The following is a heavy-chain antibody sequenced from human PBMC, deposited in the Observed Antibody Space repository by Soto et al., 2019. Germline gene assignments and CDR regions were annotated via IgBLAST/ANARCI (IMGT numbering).Heavy chain of an antibody. CDR3: ARDLSFYYDSTSGAGT. J-gene: IGHJ5*02. Sequence: GGSLRLSCAASGFTFSSYAMHWVRQAPGKGLEWVAVISYDGSNKYYADSVKGRFTISRDNSKNTLYLQMNSLRAEDTAVYYCARDLSFYYDSTSGAGTWGQGTLVTVSS. V-gene: IGHV3-30-3*01. D-gene: IGHD3-22*01. CDR1: GFTFSSYA. CDR2: ISYDGSNK.